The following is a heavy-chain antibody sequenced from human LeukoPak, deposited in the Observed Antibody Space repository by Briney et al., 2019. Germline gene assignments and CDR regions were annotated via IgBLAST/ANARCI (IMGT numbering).Heavy chain of an antibody. CDR3: ARERYGYSSGWDDGGNFDY. D-gene: IGHD6-19*01. CDR2: ISSSSSTI. V-gene: IGHV3-48*01. CDR1: GFTLSSYS. J-gene: IGHJ4*02. Sequence: GGSLRLSCAASGFTLSSYSMNWVRQAPGKGLEWVSYISSSSSTIYYADSVKGRFTISRDNAKNSLYLQMNSLRAEDTAVYYCARERYGYSSGWDDGGNFDYWGQGTLVTVSS.